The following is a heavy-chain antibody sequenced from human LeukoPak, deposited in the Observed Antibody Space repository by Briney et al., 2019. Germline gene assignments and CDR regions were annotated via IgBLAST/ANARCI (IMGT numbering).Heavy chain of an antibody. Sequence: SQTLSLTCAISGDSVSSNSATWTWIRQSPSRGLEWLGRTYYRSKWYNDYAVSVKSRITINPDTSRNQFSLQLNSVTPEDTAVYYCVRDGGWQELVYYFNYWGQGTLVTVSS. CDR1: GDSVSSNSAT. CDR3: VRDGGWQELVYYFNY. J-gene: IGHJ4*02. D-gene: IGHD6-13*01. V-gene: IGHV6-1*01. CDR2: TYYRSKWYN.